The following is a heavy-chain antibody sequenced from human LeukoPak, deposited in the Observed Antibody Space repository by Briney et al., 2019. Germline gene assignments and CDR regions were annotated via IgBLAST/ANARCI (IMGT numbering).Heavy chain of an antibody. CDR3: ARGTGGLGASHGSFDY. CDR1: GFTFSSYA. J-gene: IGHJ4*02. D-gene: IGHD3-16*01. V-gene: IGHV3-23*01. Sequence: GGSLRLSCAASGFTFSSYAMSWVRQAPGKGLEWVSAISGSGGSTYYADSVKGRLTISRDSAKNSLYLQMNSLRAEDTAVYYCARGTGGLGASHGSFDYWGQGTLVTVSS. CDR2: ISGSGGST.